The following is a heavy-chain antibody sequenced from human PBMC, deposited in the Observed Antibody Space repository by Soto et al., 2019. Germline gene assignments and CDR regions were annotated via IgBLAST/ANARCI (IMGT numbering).Heavy chain of an antibody. CDR1: GGSISSGGYY. J-gene: IGHJ4*02. CDR2: IYYSGST. Sequence: PSETLSLTCAVSGGSISSGGYYWSWIRQHPGKGLEWIGYIYYSGSTYYNPSLKSRVTISVDTSKNQFSLKLSSVTAADTAVYYCARDVPIAAAGYWGQGTLVTVSS. D-gene: IGHD6-13*01. V-gene: IGHV4-31*11. CDR3: ARDVPIAAAGY.